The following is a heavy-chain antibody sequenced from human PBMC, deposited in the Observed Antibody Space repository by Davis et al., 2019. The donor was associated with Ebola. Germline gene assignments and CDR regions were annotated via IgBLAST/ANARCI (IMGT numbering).Heavy chain of an antibody. CDR3: ARGRKGYYYYGMDV. CDR1: GGSFSGHY. CDR2: TNHSGST. Sequence: MPSETLSLTCAVYGGSFSGHYWSWIRQPPGKGLDWIGETNHSGSTNYNPSLKSRVTISVDTSKNQFSLKLSSVTAADTAVYYCARGRKGYYYYGMDVWGQGTTVTVSS. V-gene: IGHV4-34*01. J-gene: IGHJ6*02.